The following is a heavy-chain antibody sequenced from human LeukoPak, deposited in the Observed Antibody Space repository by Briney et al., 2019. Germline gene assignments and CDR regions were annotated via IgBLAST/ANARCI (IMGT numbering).Heavy chain of an antibody. D-gene: IGHD5-18*01. CDR2: ISGSGGST. Sequence: GGSLRLSCAASGFTFTSFGMSWVRQAPGKGLEGVSTISGSGGSTYYADSVKVRFTISRYHSKNTLYLQMNTLRAEDTAVYYCAKASRFGYSYGPREYFYYMDVWGKGTTVTISS. J-gene: IGHJ6*03. V-gene: IGHV3-23*01. CDR3: AKASRFGYSYGPREYFYYMDV. CDR1: GFTFTSFG.